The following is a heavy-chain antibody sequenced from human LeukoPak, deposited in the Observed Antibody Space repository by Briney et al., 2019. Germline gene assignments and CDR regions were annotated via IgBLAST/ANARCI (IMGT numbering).Heavy chain of an antibody. D-gene: IGHD3-3*01. V-gene: IGHV1-46*01. CDR3: ARDRKKIFGVLIYWFDP. J-gene: IGHJ5*02. CDR2: INPSGGST. Sequence: GASVKVSCKASGSTLTSYYMHWVRQAPGQGLEWMGIINPSGGSTSYAQKFQGRVTMTRDTSTSTVYMELSSLRSEDTAVYYCARDRKKIFGVLIYWFDPWGQGTLVTVSS. CDR1: GSTLTSYY.